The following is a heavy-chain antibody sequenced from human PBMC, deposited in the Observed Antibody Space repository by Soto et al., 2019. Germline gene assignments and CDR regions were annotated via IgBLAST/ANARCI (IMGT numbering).Heavy chain of an antibody. CDR3: ARPGRDWGSLEY. D-gene: IGHD7-27*01. CDR2: ISYSGNT. Sequence: SETLSLTCTVSGGSISSSRYYWDWIRQPPGKGLELIGIISYSGNTYYNPSLKSRVTISVDTSKNQFSLRKTSVTAADTAVYYCARPGRDWGSLEYWGQGTRVTVSS. J-gene: IGHJ4*02. CDR1: GGSISSSRYY. V-gene: IGHV4-39*01.